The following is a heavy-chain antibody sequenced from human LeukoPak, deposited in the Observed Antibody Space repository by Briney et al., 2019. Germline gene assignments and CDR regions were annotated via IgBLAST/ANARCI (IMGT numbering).Heavy chain of an antibody. CDR3: ARSQYYGDYHWAAFDI. V-gene: IGHV4-61*05. D-gene: IGHD4-17*01. CDR1: GGSISSSSYY. CDR2: IYYSGST. J-gene: IGHJ3*02. Sequence: SETLSLTCTVSGGSISSSSYYWGWIRQPPGKGLEWIGYIYYSGSTNYNPSLKSRVTISVDTSKNQFSLKLSSVTAADTAAYYCARSQYYGDYHWAAFDIWGQGTMVTVSS.